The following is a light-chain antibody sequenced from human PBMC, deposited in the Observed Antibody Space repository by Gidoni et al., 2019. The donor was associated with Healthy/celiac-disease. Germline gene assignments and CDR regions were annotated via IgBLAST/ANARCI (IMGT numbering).Light chain of an antibody. Sequence: EIVLTQSPVTLSLSPGERATISCRASQRVSSSYLAWYQQKPGQAPRLLIYGASSRATGIPDRFSGSGSGTDFTLTISRLEPEDFAVYYCQQYGSSPWTFGQGTKVEIK. CDR3: QQYGSSPWT. J-gene: IGKJ1*01. V-gene: IGKV3-20*01. CDR1: QRVSSSY. CDR2: GAS.